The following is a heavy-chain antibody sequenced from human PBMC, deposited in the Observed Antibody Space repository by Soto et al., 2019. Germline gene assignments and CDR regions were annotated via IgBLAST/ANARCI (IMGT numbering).Heavy chain of an antibody. CDR3: ARDPKGNYAGNSGAFDI. J-gene: IGHJ3*02. V-gene: IGHV4-31*03. CDR1: GGSISSGGYY. Sequence: QVQLQESGPGLVKPSQTLSLTCTVSGGSISSGGYYWSWIRQHPGKGLEWIGYIYYSGSTYYNPSLKSRVTISVDTSKNQFSLKLSSVTDADTAVYYCARDPKGNYAGNSGAFDIWGQGTMVTVSS. CDR2: IYYSGST. D-gene: IGHD1-7*01.